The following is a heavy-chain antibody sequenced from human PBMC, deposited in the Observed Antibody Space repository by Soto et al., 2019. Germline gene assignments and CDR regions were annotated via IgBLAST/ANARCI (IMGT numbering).Heavy chain of an antibody. CDR3: ASHFYDSSGSLNAFDI. CDR1: GDSFSKYA. D-gene: IGHD3-22*01. V-gene: IGHV1-69*12. CDR2: IIPNYGTP. J-gene: IGHJ3*02. Sequence: QVQLVQSGAEVKKPGSSVMVSCKASGDSFSKYAISWVRQAPGQGLEWMGGIIPNYGTPHHAQKFQGRVTIIADASTSTGYMELSSMRSEDTAVYYCASHFYDSSGSLNAFDIWGQGTMVTVSS.